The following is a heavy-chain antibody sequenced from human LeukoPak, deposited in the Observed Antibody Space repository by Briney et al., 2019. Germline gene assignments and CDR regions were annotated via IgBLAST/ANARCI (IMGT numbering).Heavy chain of an antibody. CDR1: GFTFSSHW. Sequence: PGGSLRLSCTASGFTFSSHWMTWVRQAPGKGLEWVGRIKSKTDGGTTDYAAPVKGRFTISRDDSKNTLYLQMNSLKTEDTAVYYCTTDPYSSGWHPNHYYYYYGMDVWGQGTTVTVSS. CDR3: TTDPYSSGWHPNHYYYYYGMDV. CDR2: IKSKTDGGTT. V-gene: IGHV3-15*01. J-gene: IGHJ6*02. D-gene: IGHD6-19*01.